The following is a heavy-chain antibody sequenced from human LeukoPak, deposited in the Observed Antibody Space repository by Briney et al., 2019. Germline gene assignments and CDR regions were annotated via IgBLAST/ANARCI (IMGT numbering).Heavy chain of an antibody. CDR2: ISTYNGDT. Sequence: ASGKVSCKASGYPFTTYGISWVRQAPGQGLEWMGWISTYNGDTNYAQKFQGRVTMTTDTSTSTAYIELRSLTSDDTAAYYCAREWWGYDVLTGDNWFDPWGQGTLVTVSS. CDR1: GYPFTTYG. D-gene: IGHD3-9*01. V-gene: IGHV1-18*01. CDR3: AREWWGYDVLTGDNWFDP. J-gene: IGHJ5*02.